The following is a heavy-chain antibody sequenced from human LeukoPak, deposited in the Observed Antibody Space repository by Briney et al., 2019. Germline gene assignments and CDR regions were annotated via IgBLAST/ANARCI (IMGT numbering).Heavy chain of an antibody. J-gene: IGHJ6*04. V-gene: IGHV3-48*03. CDR3: AELGITMIGGV. CDR2: ISSSGSTI. D-gene: IGHD3-10*02. CDR1: GFTFSDYE. Sequence: GGSLRLSCAASGFTFSDYEMNWVRQAPGKGLEWVSYISSSGSTIYYADSVKGRFTISRDNAKNSLYLQMNSLRAEDTAVYYCAELGITMIGGVWGKGTTVTVSS.